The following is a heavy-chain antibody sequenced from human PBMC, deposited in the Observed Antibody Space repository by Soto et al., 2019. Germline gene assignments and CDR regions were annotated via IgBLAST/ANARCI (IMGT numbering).Heavy chain of an antibody. Sequence: QVQLVQSGAEVKKPGSSVKVSCKASGGTFNRYAISWVRQAPGQGLEWMGGIIPIFGIGNDAQRFQGRVTITADYSTGTAYMELSSLRSEDTGVYYCARSAITLFGVVSIPPHYYSEMDVWGQGTTVTGSS. CDR2: IIPIFGIG. J-gene: IGHJ6*02. CDR1: GGTFNRYA. D-gene: IGHD3-3*01. V-gene: IGHV1-69*17. CDR3: ARSAITLFGVVSIPPHYYSEMDV.